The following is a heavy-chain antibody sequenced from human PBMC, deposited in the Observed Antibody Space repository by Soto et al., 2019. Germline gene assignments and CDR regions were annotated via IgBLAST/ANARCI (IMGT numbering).Heavy chain of an antibody. CDR1: GGSFSGYY. CDR2: INHSGST. Sequence: QVQLQQWGAGLLKPSETLSLTCAVYGGSFSGYYWSWIRQPPGKGLEWIGEINHSGSTNYNPSLKSRVTISVDTSKNQFSLKVSSVTAADTAVYYCARGRITMVRGVKYYYYGMDVWGQGTTVTVSS. V-gene: IGHV4-34*01. D-gene: IGHD3-10*01. J-gene: IGHJ6*02. CDR3: ARGRITMVRGVKYYYYGMDV.